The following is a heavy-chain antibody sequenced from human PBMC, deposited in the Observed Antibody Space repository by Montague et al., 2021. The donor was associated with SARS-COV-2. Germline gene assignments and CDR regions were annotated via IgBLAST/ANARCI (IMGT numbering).Heavy chain of an antibody. D-gene: IGHD3-22*01. Sequence: TLSLTCTVSGGSISSGGYYWSWIRQHPRKGLEWIGYIYYSGSTYYNPSLKSRVTISVDTSKNQFSLKMSSVTAADTAVYYWARSPEPMIILIITSLNWYFGLWGRGTLVTVSS. CDR1: GGSISSGGYY. CDR2: IYYSGST. J-gene: IGHJ2*01. CDR3: ARSPEPMIILIITSLNWYFGL. V-gene: IGHV4-31*03.